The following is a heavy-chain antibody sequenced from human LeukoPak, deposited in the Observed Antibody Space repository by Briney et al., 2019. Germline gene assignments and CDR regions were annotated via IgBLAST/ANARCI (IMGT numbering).Heavy chain of an antibody. D-gene: IGHD3-22*01. CDR3: ASSYRIYYDSSGYYPD. CDR2: ISSSGSTI. V-gene: IGHV3-11*04. CDR1: GFTFSDYY. Sequence: KPGGSLRLSCAASGFTFSDYYMSWIRQAPGKGLEWVSYISSSGSTIYYADSVKGRFTISRDNAKNSLYLRMNSLRAEDTAVYYCASSYRIYYDSSGYYPDWGQGTLVTVSS. J-gene: IGHJ4*02.